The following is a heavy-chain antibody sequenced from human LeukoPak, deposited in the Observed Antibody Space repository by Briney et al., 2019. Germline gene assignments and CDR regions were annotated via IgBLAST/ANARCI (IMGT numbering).Heavy chain of an antibody. Sequence: NTSETLSLTCTVSGGSISSSSYYWGWIRQPPGKGLEWIGSIYYSGSTYYNPSLKSRVTISVDTSKNQFSLKLSSVTAADTAVYYCARPHYGSNSVGLDAFDIWGQGTMVTASS. CDR1: GGSISSSSYY. CDR3: ARPHYGSNSVGLDAFDI. J-gene: IGHJ3*02. D-gene: IGHD4-23*01. CDR2: IYYSGST. V-gene: IGHV4-39*01.